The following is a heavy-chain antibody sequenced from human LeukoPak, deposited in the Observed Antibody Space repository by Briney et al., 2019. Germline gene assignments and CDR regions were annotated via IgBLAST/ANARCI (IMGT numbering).Heavy chain of an antibody. CDR3: ARVEEGYGSGRRENYYYYYMDV. D-gene: IGHD3-10*01. CDR2: IHYTGST. V-gene: IGHV4-59*01. CDR1: GGSISSYY. Sequence: SETLSLTCTVSGGSISSYYWSWIRQPPRKGLEWIGYIHYTGSTNYNPSLKSRVTISVDTSKNQFSLKLSSVTAADTAVYYCARVEEGYGSGRRENYYYYYMDVWGKGTTVTISS. J-gene: IGHJ6*03.